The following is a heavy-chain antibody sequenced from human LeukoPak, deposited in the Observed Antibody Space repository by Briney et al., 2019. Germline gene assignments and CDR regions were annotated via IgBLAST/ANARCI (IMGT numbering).Heavy chain of an antibody. CDR1: GGSISSSSYY. Sequence: SETLSLTCTVSGGSISSSSYYWGWIRQPPGKGLEWIGSIYYSGSTYYNPSLKSRVTISVDTSKNQFSLKLSSLTAADTAVYYCARHAVSLAWFDPWGQGTLVTVSS. D-gene: IGHD3-3*02. V-gene: IGHV4-39*01. J-gene: IGHJ5*02. CDR3: ARHAVSLAWFDP. CDR2: IYYSGST.